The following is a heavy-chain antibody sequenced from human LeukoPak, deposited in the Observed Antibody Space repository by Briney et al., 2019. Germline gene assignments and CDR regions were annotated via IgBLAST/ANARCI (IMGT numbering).Heavy chain of an antibody. CDR1: GFTFSSYA. CDR2: ISSNGGST. CDR3: ARIHRCSGGSCYDY. J-gene: IGHJ4*02. V-gene: IGHV3-64*01. D-gene: IGHD2-15*01. Sequence: GGSLRLSCAASGFTFSSYAMQWVRQAPGKGLEYVSAISSNGGSTYYANSVKGRFTISRDNSKNTLYLQMGSLRAEDMAVYYCARIHRCSGGSCYDYWGQGTLVTVSS.